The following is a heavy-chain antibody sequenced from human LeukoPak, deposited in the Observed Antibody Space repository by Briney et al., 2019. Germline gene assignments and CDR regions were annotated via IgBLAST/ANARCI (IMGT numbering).Heavy chain of an antibody. CDR1: GGTFSSYA. Sequence: GASVKVSCKASGGTFSSYAISWVRQAPGQGLEWMGGIIPIFGTANSAQKFQGRVTITTDESTSTAYMELSSLRSEDTAVYSCARVNCSSTSCYSVWGAFDIWGQGTMVTVSS. D-gene: IGHD2-2*01. CDR3: ARVNCSSTSCYSVWGAFDI. J-gene: IGHJ3*02. CDR2: IIPIFGTA. V-gene: IGHV1-69*05.